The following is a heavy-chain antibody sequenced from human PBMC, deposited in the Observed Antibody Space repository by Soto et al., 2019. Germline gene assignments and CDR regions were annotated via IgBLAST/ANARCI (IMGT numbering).Heavy chain of an antibody. CDR2: IIPIFGTA. CDR3: ARLVVPAAIPISWFDP. Sequence: QVQLVQSGAEVKKPGSSVKVSCKASGGTFSSYAISWVRQAPGQGLEWMGGIIPIFGTANYAQKFQGRVTSTADESTNTAYMELSSLRSEDTAVYYCARLVVPAAIPISWFDPWGQGTLVTVSS. CDR1: GGTFSSYA. D-gene: IGHD2-2*01. J-gene: IGHJ5*02. V-gene: IGHV1-69*01.